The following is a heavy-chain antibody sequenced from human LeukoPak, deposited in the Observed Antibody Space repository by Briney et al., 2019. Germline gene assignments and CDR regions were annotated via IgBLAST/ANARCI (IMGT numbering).Heavy chain of an antibody. CDR3: ARVPVWYSSSWYGDY. J-gene: IGHJ4*02. CDR2: ISYDGSNK. V-gene: IGHV3-30*09. Sequence: GGSLRLSCAASGFTFSSYAMHWVRQAPGKGLEWVAIISYDGSNKYYAESVKGRFAVSRDNSKNTLYLQMNSPRAEDTAVYYCARVPVWYSSSWYGDYWGQGTQVTVSS. CDR1: GFTFSSYA. D-gene: IGHD6-13*01.